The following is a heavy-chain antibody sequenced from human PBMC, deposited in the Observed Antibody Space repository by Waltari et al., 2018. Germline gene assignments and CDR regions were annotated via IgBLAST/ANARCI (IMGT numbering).Heavy chain of an antibody. D-gene: IGHD6-19*01. CDR3: ARDSGWRPGED. CDR1: GGSISSSNW. V-gene: IGHV4-4*02. J-gene: IGHJ4*02. Sequence: QVQLQESGPGLVKPSGTLSLTCAVSGGSISSSNWWSWVRQPPGKGLEWIGEISHSGITNYNPSLKSRGTISVDKSKNQFSLKLSSVTAADTAVYYCARDSGWRPGEDWGQGTLVTVSS. CDR2: ISHSGIT.